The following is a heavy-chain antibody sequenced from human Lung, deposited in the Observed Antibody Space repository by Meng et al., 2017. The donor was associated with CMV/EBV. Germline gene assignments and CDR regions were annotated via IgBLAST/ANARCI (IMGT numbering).Heavy chain of an antibody. CDR3: LPGHYTGT. Sequence: LRRSCAASGFTFGNFWMNWVRQAPGRGLEWVANIKHDGSAEYYVDSVKGRFTISRDNPKNSLYLQMNSLKDEDTAVYYCLPGHYTGTWGQGTLVTVSS. CDR2: IKHDGSAE. CDR1: GFTFGNFW. D-gene: IGHD3-3*01. J-gene: IGHJ5*02. V-gene: IGHV3-7*01.